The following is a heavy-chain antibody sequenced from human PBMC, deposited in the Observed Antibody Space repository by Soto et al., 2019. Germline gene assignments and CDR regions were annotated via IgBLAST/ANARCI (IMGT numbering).Heavy chain of an antibody. CDR3: ARRSIIAAAGKGGYYYYGMDV. CDR2: IIPIFGTA. CDR1: GGTFSSYA. J-gene: IGHJ6*02. Sequence: SVKVSCKASGGTFSSYAISWVRQAPGQGLEWMGGIIPIFGTANYAQKFQGRVTITADESTSTAYMELSSLRSEDTAVYYCARRSIIAAAGKGGYYYYGMDVWGQGTTVTVSS. V-gene: IGHV1-69*13. D-gene: IGHD6-13*01.